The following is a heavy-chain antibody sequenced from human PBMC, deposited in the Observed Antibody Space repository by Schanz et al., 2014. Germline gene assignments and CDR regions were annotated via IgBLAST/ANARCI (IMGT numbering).Heavy chain of an antibody. CDR3: TRGGYSYALSAFDI. CDR1: GGTFSTYT. CDR2: IIPILGIA. D-gene: IGHD5-18*01. J-gene: IGHJ3*02. V-gene: IGHV1-69*02. Sequence: QVQLVQSGAEVKKPGSSVKVSCKASGGTFSTYTISWVRQAPGQGLEWMGRIIPILGIANYAQKFQGRVTMTTDTSTSTAYMELRSLRADDTAVYYCTRGGYSYALSAFDIWGQGTMVTVSS.